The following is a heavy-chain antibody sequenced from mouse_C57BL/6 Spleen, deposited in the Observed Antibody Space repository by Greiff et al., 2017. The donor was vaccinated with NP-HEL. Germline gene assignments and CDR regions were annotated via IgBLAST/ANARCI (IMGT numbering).Heavy chain of an antibody. CDR2: IDPEDGET. Sequence: EVQLQQSGAELVKPGASVKLSCTASGFNIKDYYMHWVKQRTEQGLEWIGRIDPEDGETKYAPKFPGKATITADTSSNTAYLQLSSLTSEDTAVYYCARRWLEEGVDDYWGQGTTLTVSS. CDR3: ARRWLEEGVDDY. D-gene: IGHD1-1*02. J-gene: IGHJ2*01. CDR1: GFNIKDYY. V-gene: IGHV14-2*01.